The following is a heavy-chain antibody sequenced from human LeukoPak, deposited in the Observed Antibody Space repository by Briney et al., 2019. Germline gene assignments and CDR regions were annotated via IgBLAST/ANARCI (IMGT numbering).Heavy chain of an antibody. CDR3: ARRDDIVVVPAAKGVDY. V-gene: IGHV3-7*03. J-gene: IGHJ4*02. CDR2: IKQDGSEK. D-gene: IGHD2-2*01. Sequence: GGSLRLSCAASGFTFSSYWMSWVRQAPGKGLEWVANIKQDGSEKYYADSVKGRFTISRDNAKNSLYLQMNSLRAEDTAVYYCARRDDIVVVPAAKGVDYWGQGTLVTVSS. CDR1: GFTFSSYW.